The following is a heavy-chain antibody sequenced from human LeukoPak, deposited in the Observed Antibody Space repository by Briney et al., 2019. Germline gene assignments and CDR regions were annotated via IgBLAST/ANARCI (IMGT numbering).Heavy chain of an antibody. V-gene: IGHV4-39*07. J-gene: IGHJ4*02. CDR2: IYYSGST. CDR3: ARDGATID. CDR1: GGSISSSSYY. D-gene: IGHD3-16*01. Sequence: SETLSLTCTVSGGSISSSSYYWGWIRQPPGKGLEWIGSIYYSGSTYYNPSLKSRVTISVDTSKNQFSLKLSSVTAADTAVYYCARDGATIDWGQGTLVTVSS.